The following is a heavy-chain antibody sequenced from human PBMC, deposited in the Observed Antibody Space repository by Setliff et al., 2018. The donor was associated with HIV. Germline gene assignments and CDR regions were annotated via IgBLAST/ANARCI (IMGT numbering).Heavy chain of an antibody. CDR2: IYWDDDT. CDR1: GFSLSTRGVG. Sequence: VSGPTLVNPTETLTLTCTLSGFSLSTRGVGVGWIRQAPGKALECHSLIYWDDDTRYNPSLESRLTISKDTSKNQVVLTMSNMDPEDTATYYCVHNSDYNSYVTSWFDPWGQGTLVTVSS. D-gene: IGHD4-4*01. J-gene: IGHJ5*02. V-gene: IGHV2-5*02. CDR3: VHNSDYNSYVTSWFDP.